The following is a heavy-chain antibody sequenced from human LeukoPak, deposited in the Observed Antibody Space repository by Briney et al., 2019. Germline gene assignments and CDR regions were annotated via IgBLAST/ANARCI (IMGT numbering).Heavy chain of an antibody. Sequence: GGSLRLSCAASGFSFSVYSMNWVRQAPGKGLEWVSYISASSGTIYYADSVKGRFTISRDNAKNSLYLQMNSLRGDDTAVYYCARRSEFGVLYYMDVWGKGTTVTASS. D-gene: IGHD3-16*01. J-gene: IGHJ6*03. CDR2: ISASSGTI. CDR1: GFSFSVYS. V-gene: IGHV3-48*01. CDR3: ARRSEFGVLYYMDV.